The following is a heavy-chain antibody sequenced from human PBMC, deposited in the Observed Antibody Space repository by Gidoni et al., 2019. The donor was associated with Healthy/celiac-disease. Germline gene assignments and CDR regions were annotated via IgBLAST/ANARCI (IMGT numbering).Heavy chain of an antibody. J-gene: IGHJ4*02. Sequence: EVQLLESGGGLVQPGGSLSLSCAASGFTFSSYAMSWVRQAPGKGLGWVSAISGSGGSTYYADSVKGRFTISRDNSRNTLYLQMNSLRAEDTAVYYCAKDGLKGSDYYDSSGYLYWGQGTLVTVSS. CDR3: AKDGLKGSDYYDSSGYLY. CDR1: GFTFSSYA. CDR2: ISGSGGST. V-gene: IGHV3-23*01. D-gene: IGHD3-22*01.